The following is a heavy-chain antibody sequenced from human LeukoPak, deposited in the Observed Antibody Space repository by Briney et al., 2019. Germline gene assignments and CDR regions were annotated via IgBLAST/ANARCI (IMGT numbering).Heavy chain of an antibody. J-gene: IGHJ4*02. CDR2: IYYSGST. CDR3: ARGIAAGGFDY. D-gene: IGHD6-13*01. CDR1: GGSISSYY. Sequence: SETLSLTCTVSGGSISSYYWSWIRQPPGKGLEWIAYIYYSGSTNYNPSLKSRVTISVDTSKNQFSLKLSSVTAADTAVYYCARGIAAGGFDYWGQGTLVTVSS. V-gene: IGHV4-59*01.